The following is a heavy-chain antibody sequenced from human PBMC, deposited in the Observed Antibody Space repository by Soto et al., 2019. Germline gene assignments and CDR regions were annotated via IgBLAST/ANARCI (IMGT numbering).Heavy chain of an antibody. Sequence: SETLSLTCTVSGGSISSYYWSWIRQPPGKGLEWIGYIYYSGSTNYNPSLKSRVTISVDTSKNQFSLKLSSVTAADTAVYYCARGFRPRITIFGVVSADYYFDYWGQGTLVTVSS. J-gene: IGHJ4*02. V-gene: IGHV4-59*08. D-gene: IGHD3-3*01. CDR3: ARGFRPRITIFGVVSADYYFDY. CDR1: GGSISSYY. CDR2: IYYSGST.